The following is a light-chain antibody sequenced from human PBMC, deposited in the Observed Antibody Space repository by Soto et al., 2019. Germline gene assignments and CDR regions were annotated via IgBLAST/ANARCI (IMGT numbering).Light chain of an antibody. V-gene: IGKV1-5*01. J-gene: IGKJ1*01. CDR3: QQYNSAWT. CDR2: DAS. CDR1: QSISSW. Sequence: IQMTQSPSTLSASVGDRVTITCRASQSISSWLAWYQQKPGKAPKLLIYDASSLESGVPSRFSGSGSGTEFTLTISSLQPDDFATYYCQQYNSAWTFGQGSKVDIK.